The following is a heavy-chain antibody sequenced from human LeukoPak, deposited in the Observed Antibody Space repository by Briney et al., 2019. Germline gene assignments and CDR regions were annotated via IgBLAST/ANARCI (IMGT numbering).Heavy chain of an antibody. V-gene: IGHV3-23*01. CDR3: AKWKYSNSGIDDY. CDR2: ISGSGDNT. CDR1: GFTFSSYA. D-gene: IGHD6-6*01. Sequence: GSLRLSYAASGFTFSSYAMSWVRQVPGKGLEWVSVISGSGDNTYYADSVKGRFTISRDNSKNMLYLQMNSLRAEDTAVYYCAKWKYSNSGIDDYWGQGTLVTVSS. J-gene: IGHJ4*02.